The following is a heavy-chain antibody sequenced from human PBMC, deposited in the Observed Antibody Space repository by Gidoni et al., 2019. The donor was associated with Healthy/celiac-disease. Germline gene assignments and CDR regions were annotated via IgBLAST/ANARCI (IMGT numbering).Heavy chain of an antibody. CDR3: ARGQRINFGVVMHRFDP. J-gene: IGHJ5*02. CDR2: INPNSGGT. CDR1: GYTFTGYY. V-gene: IGHV1-2*02. Sequence: QVQLVQSGAEVKKPGASVKVSCKASGYTFTGYYMHWVRQAPGQGLEWMGWINPNSGGTNYAQKFQGRVTMTRDTSISTAYMELSRLRSDDTAVYYCARGQRINFGVVMHRFDPWGQGTLVTVSS. D-gene: IGHD3-3*01.